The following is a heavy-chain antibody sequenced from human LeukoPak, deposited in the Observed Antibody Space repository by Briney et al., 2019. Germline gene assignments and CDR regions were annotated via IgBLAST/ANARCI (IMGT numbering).Heavy chain of an antibody. D-gene: IGHD2-15*01. V-gene: IGHV3-7*01. Sequence: PGGSLRLSCVASGFIFSSHWMSWVRQAPGKGLEWVANIKQDGGEKYYVDSVKGRFTISRDNAKNSLYLQMNSLRAEDTAVYYCVRDNPRCCGVVPANIDDYWGQGTLVTVSS. CDR2: IKQDGGEK. CDR1: GFIFSSHW. J-gene: IGHJ4*02. CDR3: VRDNPRCCGVVPANIDDY.